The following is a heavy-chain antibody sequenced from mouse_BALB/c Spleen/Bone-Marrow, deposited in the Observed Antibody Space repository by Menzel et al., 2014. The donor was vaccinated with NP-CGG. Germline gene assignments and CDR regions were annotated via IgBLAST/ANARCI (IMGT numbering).Heavy chain of an antibody. J-gene: IGHJ3*01. V-gene: IGHV1-80*01. CDR1: GYAFSRSW. CDR2: IYPGDDDT. D-gene: IGHD1-1*01. Sequence: QVQLQQSGAELVRPGSSVKISYKASGYAFSRSWMNWVKQRPGQGLEWIGQIYPGDDDTNYSGKFKGRATLTADKSSGTAYMQLSSLTSEDSAVYFCAGSTPLAYWGQGTLVTVSA. CDR3: AGSTPLAY.